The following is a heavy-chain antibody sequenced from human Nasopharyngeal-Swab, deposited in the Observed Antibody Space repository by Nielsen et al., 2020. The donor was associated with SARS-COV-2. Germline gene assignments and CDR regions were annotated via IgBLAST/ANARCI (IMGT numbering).Heavy chain of an antibody. D-gene: IGHD3-3*01. Sequence: SETLSLTCTVSGGSISSYYWSWIRQPAGKGLEWLGRIYTSGSTNYNPSLKSRVTMSVDTSKNKFFLKLSSVSAADTAVYYCARGSRFTIFGVVPDYYYGMDVWGQGTTVTVSS. J-gene: IGHJ6*02. CDR1: GGSISSYY. CDR2: IYTSGST. CDR3: ARGSRFTIFGVVPDYYYGMDV. V-gene: IGHV4-4*07.